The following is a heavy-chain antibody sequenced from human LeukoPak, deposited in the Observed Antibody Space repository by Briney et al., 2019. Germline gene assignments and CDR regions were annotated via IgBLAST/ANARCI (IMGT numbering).Heavy chain of an antibody. CDR2: ISSSSSYI. D-gene: IGHD4-17*01. J-gene: IGHJ4*02. CDR1: RFTFSSYS. Sequence: GGSLRLSCAASRFTFSSYSMNWVRQAPGKGLEWVSSISSSSSYISYADSVKGRFTISRDNAKNSLYLQMNSLRAEDTAVYYCARDSGDYALDYWGQGTLVTVSS. V-gene: IGHV3-21*01. CDR3: ARDSGDYALDY.